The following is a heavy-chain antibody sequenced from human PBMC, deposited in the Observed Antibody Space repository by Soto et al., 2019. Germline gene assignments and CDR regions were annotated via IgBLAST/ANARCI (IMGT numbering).Heavy chain of an antibody. D-gene: IGHD3-22*01. Sequence: GGSLRLSCAASGFTFSNYALSWVRQAPGKGLEWVSAISGTGVSTYYADSVKGRFTISRDNSKNTLHLQLNSLRVEDTAVYYCAKSNGRSYYDVAGPSEMYFWGQGTLVTVSS. CDR1: GFTFSNYA. V-gene: IGHV3-23*01. CDR3: AKSNGRSYYDVAGPSEMYF. J-gene: IGHJ4*02. CDR2: ISGTGVST.